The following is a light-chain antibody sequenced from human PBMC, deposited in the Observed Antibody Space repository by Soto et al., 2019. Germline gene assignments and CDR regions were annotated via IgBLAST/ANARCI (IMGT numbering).Light chain of an antibody. CDR2: GAS. Sequence: EIVLTQSPGTLSLSPGERATLSCRASQSVSSSYLAWYQQKPGQAPRLLIYGASSRATGIPDRFSGSGSGTEFTLTISSLQSEDFAVYFCQQYNSYPWTFGQGTKVDI. CDR3: QQYNSYPWT. J-gene: IGKJ1*01. CDR1: QSVSSSY. V-gene: IGKV3-20*01.